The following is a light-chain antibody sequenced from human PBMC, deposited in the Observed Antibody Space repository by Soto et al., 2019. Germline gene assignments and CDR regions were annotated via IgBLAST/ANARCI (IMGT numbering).Light chain of an antibody. J-gene: IGKJ1*01. CDR3: HQYGSSPST. Sequence: EIVMTQSPATLSLSPVEKATLSCRASQSVYNNLGWYQQKPGQAPRLLIYRGSTRAAGVPGRFSGXXSGTDFTLTNSRLEPEDFAVYYCHQYGSSPSTFGQGTKVDIK. CDR1: QSVYNN. V-gene: IGKV3-20*01. CDR2: RGS.